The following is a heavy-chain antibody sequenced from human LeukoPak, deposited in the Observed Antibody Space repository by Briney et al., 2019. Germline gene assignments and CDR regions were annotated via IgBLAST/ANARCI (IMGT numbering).Heavy chain of an antibody. Sequence: PGGSLRLSCAASGFTFSSYGMHWVRQAPGKGLEWVAVISYDGSNKYYADSVKGRFTISRDNSKNTLYLQMNSLRAEDTAVYYCARESTIVGAKNYYYYGMDVWGQGTTVTVSS. CDR3: ARESTIVGAKNYYYYGMDV. CDR1: GFTFSSYG. J-gene: IGHJ6*02. V-gene: IGHV3-30*03. CDR2: ISYDGSNK. D-gene: IGHD1-26*01.